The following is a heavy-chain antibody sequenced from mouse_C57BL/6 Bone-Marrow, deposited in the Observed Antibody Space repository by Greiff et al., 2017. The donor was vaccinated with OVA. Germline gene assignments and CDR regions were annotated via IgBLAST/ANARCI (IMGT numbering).Heavy chain of an antibody. D-gene: IGHD1-1*01. J-gene: IGHJ3*01. CDR2: IDPSDSYT. Sequence: QVQLQQPGAELVRPGTSVKLSCKASGYTFTSYWMHWVKQRPGQGLEWIGVIDPSDSYTNYNQKFKGKATLTVDTSSSTAYMQLSSLTSEDSAVYYCARAYYCGSSAWFAYWGQGTLVTVSA. CDR3: ARAYYCGSSAWFAY. CDR1: GYTFTSYW. V-gene: IGHV1-59*01.